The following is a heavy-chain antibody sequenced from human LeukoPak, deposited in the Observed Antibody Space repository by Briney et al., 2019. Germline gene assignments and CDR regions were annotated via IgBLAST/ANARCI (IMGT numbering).Heavy chain of an antibody. V-gene: IGHV3-23*01. D-gene: IGHD2-15*01. J-gene: IGHJ4*02. Sequence: GGSLRLSCAASGFTFSSYAMSWVRQAPGKGLEWVSAISGSGGSTYYADSVKGRFTISRDNSKNTLYLQMNSLRAEDTAVYYCAKDRRYCSGGSCPTQYYFDYWGQGTLVTVSS. CDR1: GFTFSSYA. CDR3: AKDRRYCSGGSCPTQYYFDY. CDR2: ISGSGGST.